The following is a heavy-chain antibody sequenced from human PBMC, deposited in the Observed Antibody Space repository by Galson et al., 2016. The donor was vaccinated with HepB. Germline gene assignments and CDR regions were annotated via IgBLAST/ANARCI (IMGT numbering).Heavy chain of an antibody. V-gene: IGHV3-74*01. J-gene: IGHJ4*02. Sequence: SLRLSCAASGFTFSSYWIHWVGQAPGKGLEWVSRIRNDETTSVIGRFTISRDNAKNTLYLEMNSLRAEDTAVYYCARDGGLGTPFDCWGQGTLVTVSS. CDR2: IRND. D-gene: IGHD1-7*01. CDR1: GFTFSSYW. CDR3: ARDGGLGTPFDC.